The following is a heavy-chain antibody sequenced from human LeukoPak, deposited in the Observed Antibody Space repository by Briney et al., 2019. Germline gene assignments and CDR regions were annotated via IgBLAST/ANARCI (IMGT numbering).Heavy chain of an antibody. CDR2: IIPVSGTA. CDR3: ARLTRRDFTVTPEDY. D-gene: IGHD4-17*01. J-gene: IGHJ4*02. Sequence: SVKASCKASGGTFSGYAISWVRQAPGQGLEWMGGIIPVSGTANYAQNFQGRVTITADESTSTAYMELSSLRSEDTAVYYCARLTRRDFTVTPEDYWGQGTLVTVSS. V-gene: IGHV1-69*01. CDR1: GGTFSGYA.